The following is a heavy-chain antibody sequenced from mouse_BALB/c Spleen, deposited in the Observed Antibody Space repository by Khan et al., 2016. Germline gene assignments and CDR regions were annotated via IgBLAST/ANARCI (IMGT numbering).Heavy chain of an antibody. CDR1: GFNIKDTY. CDR3: ARRRYDGYFDY. CDR2: IDPANGNT. Sequence: VQLQQSGAELVKPGASVKLSCTASGFNIKDTYMHWVKQRPEQGLEWIGRIDPANGNTKYDPKFQGKATITADTSSNTAYLQLSRLTSEDTAVYYCARRRYDGYFDYWGQGTTLAVSS. J-gene: IGHJ2*01. D-gene: IGHD2-14*01. V-gene: IGHV14-3*02.